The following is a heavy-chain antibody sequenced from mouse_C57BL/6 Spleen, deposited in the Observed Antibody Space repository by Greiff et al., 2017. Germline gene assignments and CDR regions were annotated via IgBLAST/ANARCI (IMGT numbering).Heavy chain of an antibody. Sequence: EVKLVESGGGLVKPGGSLKLSCAASGFTFSSYATSWVRQTPEKRLEWVATIRDGGSYTYYPDNVKGRFTISRDNAKNNLYLQMSHLKSEDTAMYYCARNDGYYGGDAMDCWGQGTSVTVSS. V-gene: IGHV5-4*03. J-gene: IGHJ4*01. CDR2: IRDGGSYT. CDR1: GFTFSSYA. CDR3: ARNDGYYGGDAMDC. D-gene: IGHD2-3*01.